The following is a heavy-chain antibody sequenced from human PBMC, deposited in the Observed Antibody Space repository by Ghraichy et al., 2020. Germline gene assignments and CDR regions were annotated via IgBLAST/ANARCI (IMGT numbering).Heavy chain of an antibody. V-gene: IGHV4-59*01. CDR2: IYYSGST. J-gene: IGHJ4*02. CDR3: ARTNLDYYDSSGKFDY. CDR1: GGSISSYY. Sequence: SETLSLTCTVSGGSISSYYWSWIRQPPGKGLEWIGYIYYSGSTNYNPSLKSRVTISVDTSKNQFSLKLSSVTAADTAVYYCARTNLDYYDSSGKFDYWGQGTLVTVSS. D-gene: IGHD3-22*01.